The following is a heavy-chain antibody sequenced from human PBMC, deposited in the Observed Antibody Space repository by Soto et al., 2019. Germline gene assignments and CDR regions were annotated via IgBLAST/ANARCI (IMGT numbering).Heavy chain of an antibody. CDR2: IKQDGSEK. J-gene: IGHJ3*02. Sequence: PGGSLRLSCAASGFTFSNSWMTWVRQTPGKGLEWVANIKQDGSEKQYVDSVKGRFTISRVNAKSSLFLQIDSLRAEDTAVYYCTRDPWGYDSSGYYFGAFDIWGQGTMVTVSS. CDR1: GFTFSNSW. D-gene: IGHD3-22*01. CDR3: TRDPWGYDSSGYYFGAFDI. V-gene: IGHV3-7*01.